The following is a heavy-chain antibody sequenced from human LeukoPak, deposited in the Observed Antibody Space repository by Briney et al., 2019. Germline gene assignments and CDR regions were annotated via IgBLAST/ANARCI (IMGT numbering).Heavy chain of an antibody. J-gene: IGHJ4*02. Sequence: PGGSLRLSCAASGFTFSNYAMSWVRQAPGKGLEWVSVINSGGSTYYADSVKGRFTISRDNSKNTLYLQMNSLRAEDTALYYCARWTGTTLDYWGQGTLVTVSS. V-gene: IGHV3-66*01. CDR2: INSGGST. CDR3: ARWTGTTLDY. D-gene: IGHD1-7*01. CDR1: GFTFSNYA.